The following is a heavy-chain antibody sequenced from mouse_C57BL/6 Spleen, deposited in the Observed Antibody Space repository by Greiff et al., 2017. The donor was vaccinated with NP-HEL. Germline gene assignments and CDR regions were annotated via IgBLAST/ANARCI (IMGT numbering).Heavy chain of an antibody. D-gene: IGHD2-2*01. V-gene: IGHV1-26*01. CDR2: INPNNGGT. Sequence: EVQLQQSGPELVKPGASVKISCKASGYTFTDYYMNWVKQSHGKSLEWIGDINPNNGGTSYNQKFKGKATLTVDKSSSTAYMELRSLTSDDSAVYYCAKKGLRRYFDYWGQGTTLTVSS. CDR1: GYTFTDYY. CDR3: AKKGLRRYFDY. J-gene: IGHJ2*01.